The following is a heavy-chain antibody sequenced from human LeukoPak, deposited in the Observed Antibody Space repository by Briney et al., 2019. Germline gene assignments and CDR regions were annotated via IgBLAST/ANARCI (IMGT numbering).Heavy chain of an antibody. CDR3: ASFERWLLHSQNSY. V-gene: IGHV4-39*01. D-gene: IGHD3-22*01. CDR1: GGSISSSSYY. Sequence: SETLSLTCTVSGGSISSSSYYWGWIRQPPGKGLEWIGSIYYSGSTYYNPSLKSRVTISVDTSKNQFSLKLSSVTAADTAVYYCASFERWLLHSQNSYWGQGTLVTVSS. J-gene: IGHJ4*02. CDR2: IYYSGST.